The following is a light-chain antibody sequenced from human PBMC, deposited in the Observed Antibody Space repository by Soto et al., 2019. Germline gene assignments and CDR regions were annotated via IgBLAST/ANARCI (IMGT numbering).Light chain of an antibody. J-gene: IGKJ3*01. CDR3: HQYGRSPLT. V-gene: IGKV3-20*01. CDR2: AAS. Sequence: EIVLTHSPGTLSLSPGERATLSCRASQSVSSSYLAWYQQKPGQAPRLLIYAASDRATGIPDRFSGSGSGRHFTLTISRLDPEEFAVYSFHQYGRSPLTFGPGTKVDIK. CDR1: QSVSSSY.